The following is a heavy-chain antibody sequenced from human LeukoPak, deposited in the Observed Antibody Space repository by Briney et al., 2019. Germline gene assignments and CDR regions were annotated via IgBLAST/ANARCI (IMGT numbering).Heavy chain of an antibody. Sequence: SSETLSLTCAVHGGSFSGYYWSWVRQPPGKGLEWIGEINHSGSTNYNPSLKSRVTISVDTSKNQFSLKLSSVTAADTAVYYCARHSKVVPAAMAFDIWGQGTMVTVSS. D-gene: IGHD2-2*01. J-gene: IGHJ3*02. CDR3: ARHSKVVPAAMAFDI. CDR1: GGSFSGYY. V-gene: IGHV4-34*01. CDR2: INHSGST.